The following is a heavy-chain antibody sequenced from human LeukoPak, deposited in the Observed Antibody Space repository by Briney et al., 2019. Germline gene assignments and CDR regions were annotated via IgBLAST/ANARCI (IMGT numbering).Heavy chain of an antibody. J-gene: IGHJ5*02. CDR1: GGSFSGYY. CDR2: INHSGTT. Sequence: SETLSLTCAVYGGSFSGYYWSWLRQPPEKGLEWIGEINHSGTTNSNPSLKSRVTISVDTSKNQFSLKLSSVTAADTAVYCCARDHDYPDPWGQGTLVTVSS. D-gene: IGHD4-11*01. CDR3: ARDHDYPDP. V-gene: IGHV4-34*01.